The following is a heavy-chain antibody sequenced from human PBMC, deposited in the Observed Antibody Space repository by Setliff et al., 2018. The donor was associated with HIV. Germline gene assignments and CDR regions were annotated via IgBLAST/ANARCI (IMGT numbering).Heavy chain of an antibody. CDR3: VRCLGMIHYYALES. Sequence: SETLSLTCNVSGGSITNNNYYWGWIRQPPGKGLEWIGSIYHGGSSYYNSSLKSRVTISVDTSKNQISLKLSSMTAADTAVYYCVRCLGMIHYYALESWGQGTLVTVSS. CDR1: GGSITNNNYY. D-gene: IGHD2-2*01. CDR2: IYHGGSS. J-gene: IGHJ5*02. V-gene: IGHV4-39*01.